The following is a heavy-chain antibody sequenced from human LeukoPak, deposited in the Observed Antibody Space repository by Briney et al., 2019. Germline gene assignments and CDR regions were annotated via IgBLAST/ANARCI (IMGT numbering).Heavy chain of an antibody. Sequence: SETLSLTCTVSGYSISSGYYWGWIRQPPGKGLEWIGEINHSGSTNYNPSLKSRVTISVDTSKNQFSLKLSSVTAADTAVYYCARIPRTGYCSGGSCHSKDYWGQGTLVTVSS. D-gene: IGHD2-15*01. CDR3: ARIPRTGYCSGGSCHSKDY. V-gene: IGHV4-38-2*02. CDR2: INHSGST. CDR1: GYSISSGYY. J-gene: IGHJ4*02.